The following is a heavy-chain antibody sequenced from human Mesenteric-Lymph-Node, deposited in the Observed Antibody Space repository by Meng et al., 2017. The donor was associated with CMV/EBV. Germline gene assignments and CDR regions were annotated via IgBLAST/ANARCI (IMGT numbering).Heavy chain of an antibody. V-gene: IGHV3-33*06. Sequence: GGSLRLSCAASGFTFSSYGMHWVRQAPGKGLEWVAVIWYDGSNKYYADSVKGRFTISRDNSKNTLYRQMNSLRAEDTAVYYCSKDGPMVVTPVWWGGGYYGMDVWGQGTTVTVSS. CDR1: GFTFSSYG. CDR3: SKDGPMVVTPVWWGGGYYGMDV. J-gene: IGHJ6*02. CDR2: IWYDGSNK. D-gene: IGHD4-23*01.